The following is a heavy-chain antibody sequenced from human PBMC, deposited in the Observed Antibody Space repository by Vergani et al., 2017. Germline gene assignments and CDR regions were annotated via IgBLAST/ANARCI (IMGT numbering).Heavy chain of an antibody. V-gene: IGHV1-46*03. Sequence: QVQVVQSGAEVKKSGASVKVSCKTSGYTFSNYYMHWVRQAPGQGLEWMGIINPSGGNTNYAQKFKGRVTMTRDTSTSTVYMELSSLRSEDTAIYYCARGDYGILTGYRYWGQGTLVTVSA. CDR1: GYTFSNYY. J-gene: IGHJ4*02. D-gene: IGHD3-9*01. CDR3: ARGDYGILTGYRY. CDR2: INPSGGNT.